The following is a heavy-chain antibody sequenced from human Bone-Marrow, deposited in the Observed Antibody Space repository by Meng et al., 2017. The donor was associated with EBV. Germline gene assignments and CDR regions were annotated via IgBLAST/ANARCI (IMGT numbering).Heavy chain of an antibody. D-gene: IGHD3-9*01. CDR2: IIPIFGTA. Sequence: QVQLVQAGAEVKKPGFSGKASCKASGGTFSSYASSWVRQAPGQGLEWMGGIIPIFGTANYAQKFQGRVTITADESTSTAYMELSSLRSEDTAVYYCARDSDILTGPGGYWGQGTLVTVSS. CDR1: GGTFSSYA. V-gene: IGHV1-69*01. J-gene: IGHJ4*02. CDR3: ARDSDILTGPGGY.